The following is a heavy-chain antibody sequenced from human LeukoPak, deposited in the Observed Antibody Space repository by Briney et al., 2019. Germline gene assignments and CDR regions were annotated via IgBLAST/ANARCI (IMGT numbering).Heavy chain of an antibody. Sequence: GGSLRLSCAASGFTFSSYAMSWVRQAPGKGLEWVSAISGSGGSTYYADSVKGRFTISRDNSKNTLYLQMNSLRAEDTAVYYCAKDRYYDSSGYYDNWFDPWGQGTLVTVSS. CDR3: AKDRYYDSSGYYDNWFDP. CDR1: GFTFSSYA. J-gene: IGHJ5*02. D-gene: IGHD3-22*01. V-gene: IGHV3-23*01. CDR2: ISGSGGST.